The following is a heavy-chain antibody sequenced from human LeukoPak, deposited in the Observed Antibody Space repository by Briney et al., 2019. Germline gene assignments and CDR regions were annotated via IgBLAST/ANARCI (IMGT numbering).Heavy chain of an antibody. CDR3: ARFLGSGSYYYYYYYGMDV. D-gene: IGHD3-10*01. V-gene: IGHV4-59*01. CDR1: GGSISSYY. J-gene: IGHJ6*02. CDR2: IYYSGST. Sequence: SETLSLTCTVSGGSISSYYWSWIRQPPGKGLEWIGYIYYSGSTNHNPSLKSRVTISVDTSKNQFSLKLSSVTAADTAVYYCARFLGSGSYYYYYYYGMDVWGQGTTVTVSS.